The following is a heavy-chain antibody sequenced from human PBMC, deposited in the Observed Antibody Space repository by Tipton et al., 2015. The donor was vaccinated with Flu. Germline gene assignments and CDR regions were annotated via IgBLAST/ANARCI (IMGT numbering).Heavy chain of an antibody. Sequence: LVKPSQTLTLTCTFSGFSLSTSGVGVGWIRQPPGKALEWLALIYWDDDKRYSPSLKSRLTITKDTSKNQVVLTMTNMDPVDTATYYCAHASTYYDFWSGYYDYYYYGMDVWGQGTTVTVSS. J-gene: IGHJ6*02. CDR1: GFSLSTSGVG. D-gene: IGHD3-3*01. V-gene: IGHV2-5*02. CDR2: IYWDDDK. CDR3: AHASTYYDFWSGYYDYYYYGMDV.